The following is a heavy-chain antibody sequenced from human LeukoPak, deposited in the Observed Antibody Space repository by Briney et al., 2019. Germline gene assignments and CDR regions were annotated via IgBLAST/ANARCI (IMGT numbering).Heavy chain of an antibody. Sequence: GGSLRLSCAASGFTFSRYSLNWVRQAPGKGLEWVSYISSSGSTIYYADSVKGRFTISRDNAKNSLYLQMNSLRAEDTAVYYCARDFYAATTVTTSVYYYYYMDVWGKGTTVTISS. D-gene: IGHD4-17*01. CDR1: GFTFSRYS. J-gene: IGHJ6*03. CDR2: ISSSGSTI. CDR3: ARDFYAATTVTTSVYYYYYMDV. V-gene: IGHV3-48*04.